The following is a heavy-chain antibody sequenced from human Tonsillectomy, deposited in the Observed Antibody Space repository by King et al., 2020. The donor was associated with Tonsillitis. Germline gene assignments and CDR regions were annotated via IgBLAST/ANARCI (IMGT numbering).Heavy chain of an antibody. Sequence: VQLVESGGGLVQPGESLRLSCAASGFTFSSYAMSWVRQAPGKGLELVSGISNIDDITYYTDSVKGRFTISRDISKITLYLLMTSLRAEDTAGYYCAKRCGAYSGAFDFWGQGTLVSVSS. CDR1: GFTFSSYA. V-gene: IGHV3-23*04. CDR3: AKRCGAYSGAFDF. CDR2: ISNIDDIT. D-gene: IGHD2-21*01. J-gene: IGHJ4*02.